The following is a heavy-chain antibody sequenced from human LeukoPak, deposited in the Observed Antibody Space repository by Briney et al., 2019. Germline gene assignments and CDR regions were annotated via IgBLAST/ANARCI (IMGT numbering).Heavy chain of an antibody. V-gene: IGHV1-2*02. Sequence: GASVKVSCKASGYTFTGYYMHWVRQAPGQGLEWMGWINPNSGGTNYAQKFQGRVTMTRDTSISTAYMELSRLRSDDTAVYYCARELGGYYGSGSYPYWGQGTLVTVSS. J-gene: IGHJ4*02. CDR2: INPNSGGT. CDR1: GYTFTGYY. CDR3: ARELGGYYGSGSYPY. D-gene: IGHD3-10*01.